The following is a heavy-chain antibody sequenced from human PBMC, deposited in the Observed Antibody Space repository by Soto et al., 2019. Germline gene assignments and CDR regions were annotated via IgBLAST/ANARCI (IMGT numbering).Heavy chain of an antibody. V-gene: IGHV4-39*01. CDR1: GCSISSSSYS. J-gene: IGHJ4*02. D-gene: IGHD1-1*01. CDR2: IYYSGST. Sequence: PSETLSLPCPVSGCSISSSSYSWGWIRQPPGKGLEWIGSIYYSGSTYYNPSLKSRVTISVDTSKNQFSLKLSSVTAADTAVYYRARHFTGTPVTYYFDYWGQGTLVTVSS. CDR3: ARHFTGTPVTYYFDY.